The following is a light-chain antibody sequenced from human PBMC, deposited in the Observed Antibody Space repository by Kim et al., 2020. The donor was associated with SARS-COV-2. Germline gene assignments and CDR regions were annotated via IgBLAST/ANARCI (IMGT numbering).Light chain of an antibody. Sequence: SSELTQDPAVSVALGQTVKITCRGDSLRNYYASWYQQKPGQAPILVFYGKNNRPEGIPHRFSGSSSRDTATLTITGTQAEDEADYYCNSWDSSGVVFGGGTKGTV. CDR1: SLRNYY. CDR3: NSWDSSGVV. V-gene: IGLV3-19*01. J-gene: IGLJ2*01. CDR2: GKN.